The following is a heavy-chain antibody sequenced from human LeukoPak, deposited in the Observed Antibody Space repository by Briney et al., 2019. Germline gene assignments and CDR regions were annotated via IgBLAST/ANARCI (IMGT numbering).Heavy chain of an antibody. CDR1: GTSITSYY. D-gene: IGHD2-8*01. Sequence: SETLSLTCTVSGTSITSYYWNWIRHAPGQWPECRGYGHYSGSTKYNPPLKSRVTISVDTSKNQFSLSLSSVTAADTAVYFCAKWASDNRAFDLWGQGTLVTVSS. J-gene: IGHJ4*02. CDR2: GHYSGST. CDR3: AKWASDNRAFDL. V-gene: IGHV4-59*08.